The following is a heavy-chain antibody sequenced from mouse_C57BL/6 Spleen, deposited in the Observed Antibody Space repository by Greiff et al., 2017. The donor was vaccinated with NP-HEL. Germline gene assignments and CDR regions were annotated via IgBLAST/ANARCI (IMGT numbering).Heavy chain of an antibody. D-gene: IGHD1-1*01. CDR3: ARYNYDGSSYEDYAMDY. J-gene: IGHJ4*01. CDR1: GYTFTDYY. CDR2: IYPGSGNT. Sequence: VQLQQSGAELVRPGASVKLSCKASGYTFTDYYINWVKQRPGQGLEWIARIYPGSGNTYYNEKFKGKATLTAEKSSSTAYMQLSSLTSEDSAVYFCARYNYDGSSYEDYAMDYWGQGTSVTVSS. V-gene: IGHV1-76*01.